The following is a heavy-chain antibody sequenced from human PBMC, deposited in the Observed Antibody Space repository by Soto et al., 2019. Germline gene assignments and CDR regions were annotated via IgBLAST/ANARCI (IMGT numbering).Heavy chain of an antibody. V-gene: IGHV2-5*02. CDR3: AHRVLRTVFGLVTTTAIYFDF. Sequence: QITLNESGPTVVRPTETLTLTCRFSGFSLTTSGVGVCWIRQSPGKAPEWLARIYWDDDKRYSASLKSRLTITKDTSKTQVFLTVSDLDPTDTATYYCAHRVLRTVFGLVTTTAIYFDFWGQGTPVAVSS. D-gene: IGHD3-3*01. CDR1: GFSLTTSGVG. J-gene: IGHJ4*02. CDR2: IYWDDDK.